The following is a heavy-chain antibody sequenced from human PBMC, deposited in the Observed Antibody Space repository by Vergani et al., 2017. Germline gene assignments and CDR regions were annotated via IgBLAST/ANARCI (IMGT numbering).Heavy chain of an antibody. V-gene: IGHV3-21*01. CDR2: ISSSSSYI. Sequence: EVQLVESGGGLVKRGGSLRLSCAASGFTFSSYSMNWVRQAPGKGLEWVSSISSSSSYIHYSDSLKGRFTISRDNAKSSLYLQMNSLRAEDTGVYYCARDNWGTPSYGGQGTLVTVSS. D-gene: IGHD3-16*01. J-gene: IGHJ4*02. CDR3: ARDNWGTPSY. CDR1: GFTFSSYS.